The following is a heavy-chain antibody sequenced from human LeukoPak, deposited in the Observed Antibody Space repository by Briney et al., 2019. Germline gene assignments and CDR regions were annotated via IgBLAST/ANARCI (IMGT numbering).Heavy chain of an antibody. CDR2: IYHSGST. J-gene: IGHJ4*02. Sequence: PSETLSLTCTVSGYSISSGYYWGWIRQPPGKGLEWIGSIYHSGSTYYNPSLKSRVTISVDTSKNQFSLKLSSVTAADTAVYYCARDSSGWTFIDYWGQGTLVTVSS. V-gene: IGHV4-38-2*02. CDR1: GYSISSGYY. CDR3: ARDSSGWTFIDY. D-gene: IGHD6-19*01.